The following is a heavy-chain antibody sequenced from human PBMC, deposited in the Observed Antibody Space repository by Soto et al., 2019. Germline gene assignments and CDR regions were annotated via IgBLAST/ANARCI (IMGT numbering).Heavy chain of an antibody. CDR1: GYTFTSYD. D-gene: IGHD3-3*01. V-gene: IGHV1-8*01. CDR2: MNPNSGNT. J-gene: IGHJ6*02. Sequence: ASVKVSCKASGYTFTSYDINWVRQATGQGLERMGWMNPNSGNTGYAQKFQGRVTMTRNTSISTAYMELSSLRSEDTAVYYCARGRYYDFWSGYYARYYYYGMDVWGQGTTVTVSS. CDR3: ARGRYYDFWSGYYARYYYYGMDV.